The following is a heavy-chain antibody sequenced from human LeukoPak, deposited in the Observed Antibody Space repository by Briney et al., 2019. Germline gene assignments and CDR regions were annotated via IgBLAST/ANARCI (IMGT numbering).Heavy chain of an antibody. V-gene: IGHV4-59*08. CDR2: ISYSGST. D-gene: IGHD3-22*01. Sequence: PSETLSLTCTVSGGSISVYYWSWIRQPPGKGLEWIAYISYSGSTTYNPSLKSRVSISIDTSKNHFSLKLTSVTAADTAVYYCARRYYYDSSGYYAGYDYWGQGTLVTVSS. CDR1: GGSISVYY. J-gene: IGHJ4*02. CDR3: ARRYYYDSSGYYAGYDY.